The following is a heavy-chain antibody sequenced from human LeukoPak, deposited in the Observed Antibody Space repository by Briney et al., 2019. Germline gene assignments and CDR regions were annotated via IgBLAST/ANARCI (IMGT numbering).Heavy chain of an antibody. V-gene: IGHV3-21*01. J-gene: IGHJ4*02. D-gene: IGHD6-13*01. CDR3: ARDGAAAAGRYFDY. Sequence: GGSLRLSCAASGFTFSSYAMHWVRQAPGKGLEWVSSISTTSAYIYYADSVKGRLTTSRDNAKSSLYLEMNSLRAEDTAVYHCARDGAAAAGRYFDYWGQGSLVTVSS. CDR1: GFTFSSYA. CDR2: ISTTSAYI.